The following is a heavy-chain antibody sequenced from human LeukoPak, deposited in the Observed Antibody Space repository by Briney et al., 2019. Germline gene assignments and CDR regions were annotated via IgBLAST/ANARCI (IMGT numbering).Heavy chain of an antibody. V-gene: IGHV4-39*07. CDR1: GGSISSSTYY. D-gene: IGHD3-22*01. Sequence: SETLSLTCSVSGGSISSSTYYWGWIRQPPGKGPEWIGSVYYSGSTFLNPSLKSRVTISVDTSKNQFSLKLSSVTAADTAVYYCARDYYDSSGRLDYWGQGTLVTVSS. CDR2: VYYSGST. CDR3: ARDYYDSSGRLDY. J-gene: IGHJ4*02.